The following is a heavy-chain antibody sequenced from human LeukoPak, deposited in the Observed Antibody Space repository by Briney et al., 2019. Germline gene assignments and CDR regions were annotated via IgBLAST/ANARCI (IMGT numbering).Heavy chain of an antibody. CDR3: ARDQGRSGWRGFGYYYYMDV. V-gene: IGHV3-64*01. D-gene: IGHD6-19*01. CDR1: GFTFSNYA. J-gene: IGHJ6*03. Sequence: GGSLRLSCAASGFTFSNYAMHWVRQAPGKGLEYVSAISSRGGSTSYANSVKGRFIISRDNSKNTLYLQMGSLRAEDMAVYYCARDQGRSGWRGFGYYYYMDVWGKGTTVTVSS. CDR2: ISSRGGST.